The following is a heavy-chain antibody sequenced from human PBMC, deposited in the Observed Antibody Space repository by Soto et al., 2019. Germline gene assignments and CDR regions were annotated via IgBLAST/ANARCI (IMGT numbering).Heavy chain of an antibody. CDR1: GFTFNSYA. Sequence: GGSLRLSCAASGFTFNSYAMNWVRQAPGKGLAWVSAIGTDGNTYYANSVKGRFTISRDNSRTTLYLQMNSLRVADTALYYCVRKSPGTRHFVYWGPGVLVNVSS. CDR2: IGTDGNT. V-gene: IGHV3-23*01. J-gene: IGHJ4*01. CDR3: VRKSPGTRHFVY.